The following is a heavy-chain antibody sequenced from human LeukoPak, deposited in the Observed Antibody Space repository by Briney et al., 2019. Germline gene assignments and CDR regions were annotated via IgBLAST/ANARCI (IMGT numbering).Heavy chain of an antibody. CDR1: GFTFRSYS. J-gene: IGHJ4*02. CDR3: AKSMYSSSSPFDY. CDR2: ISSSSSYI. Sequence: PGGSLRLSCAASGFTFRSYSMNWVRQAPGKGLEWVSSISSSSSYIYYADSVKGRFTISRDNAKNSLYLQMNSLRAEDMALYYCAKSMYSSSSPFDYWGQGTLVTVSS. D-gene: IGHD6-6*01. V-gene: IGHV3-21*04.